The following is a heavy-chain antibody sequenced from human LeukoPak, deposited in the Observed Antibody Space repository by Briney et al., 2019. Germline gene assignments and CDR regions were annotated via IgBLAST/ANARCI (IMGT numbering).Heavy chain of an antibody. D-gene: IGHD3-10*01. CDR3: ARDSGMVRGAVDY. V-gene: IGHV1-46*01. J-gene: IGHJ4*02. CDR1: GYTFTSYY. CDR2: INPSGGST. Sequence: VASVPVSCKASGYTFTSYYMYWVRQAPGQGLEWMGIINPSGGSTSYAQKFQGRVTMTRDTSTSTVYMELSSLRSEDTAVYYCARDSGMVRGAVDYWGQGTLVTVTS.